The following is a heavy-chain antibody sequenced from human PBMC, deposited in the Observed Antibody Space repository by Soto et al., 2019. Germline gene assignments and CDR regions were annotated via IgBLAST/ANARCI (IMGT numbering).Heavy chain of an antibody. CDR1: GYTFTSYD. CDR3: ARGHSGYDRNYYYYMDV. CDR2: MNPNSGNT. J-gene: IGHJ6*03. D-gene: IGHD5-12*01. V-gene: IGHV1-8*01. Sequence: ASVKVSCKASGYTFTSYDINWVRQATGQGLEWMGWMNPNSGNTGYAQKFQGRVTMTRNTSISTAYMELSSLRSEDTAVYYCARGHSGYDRNYYYYMDVWGKGTTVTVSS.